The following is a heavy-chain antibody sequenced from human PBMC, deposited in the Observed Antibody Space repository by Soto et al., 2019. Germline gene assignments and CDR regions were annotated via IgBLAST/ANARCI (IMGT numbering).Heavy chain of an antibody. Sequence: SETLSLTCTVSGGSISSYYWSWIRQPPGKGLEWIGYIYYSGSTNYNPSLKSRVIISVDAAKNQFSLRLSSVSAADTAVYYCTGAYYDVSGYSLDPWGQGTSVTSPQ. D-gene: IGHD3-22*01. CDR3: TGAYYDVSGYSLDP. CDR2: IYYSGST. CDR1: GGSISSYY. J-gene: IGHJ5*02. V-gene: IGHV4-59*01.